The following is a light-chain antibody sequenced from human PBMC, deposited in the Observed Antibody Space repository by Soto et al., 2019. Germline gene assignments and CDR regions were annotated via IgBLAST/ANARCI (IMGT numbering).Light chain of an antibody. V-gene: IGLV1-51*02. CDR2: ENS. CDR3: GTWDSSLSAWV. CDR1: SSNIGNNY. J-gene: IGLJ2*01. Sequence: QSVLTQPPSVSAAPGQTVTISCSGSSSNIGNNYVSWYQQLPGSAPKLLIYENSKRPSGIPDRFSGSKSGTSATLGITGLQTGDEADYYCGTWDSSLSAWVFGGGTKLTVL.